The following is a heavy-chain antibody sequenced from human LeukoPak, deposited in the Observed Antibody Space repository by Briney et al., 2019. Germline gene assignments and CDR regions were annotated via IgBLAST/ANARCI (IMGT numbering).Heavy chain of an antibody. CDR1: GFTFSSYS. Sequence: GGSLRLSCAASGFTFSSYSMNWVRQAPGKGLEWVSSISISSSYTYYADSVKGRFTISRDNAKNSLYLQMNSLRAEDTAVYYCARVAYDSSGYYRAPYAFDIWGQGTMVTVTA. J-gene: IGHJ3*02. V-gene: IGHV3-21*01. CDR3: ARVAYDSSGYYRAPYAFDI. D-gene: IGHD3-22*01. CDR2: ISISSSYT.